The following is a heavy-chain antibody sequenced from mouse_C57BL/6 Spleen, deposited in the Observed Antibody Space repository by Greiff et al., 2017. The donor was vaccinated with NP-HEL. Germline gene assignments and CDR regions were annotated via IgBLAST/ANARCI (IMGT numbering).Heavy chain of an antibody. CDR3: ARYRDYGNFDY. V-gene: IGHV7-3*01. CDR1: GFTFTDYY. CDR2: IRNKANGYTT. Sequence: EVNVVESGGGLVQPGGSLSLSCAASGFTFTDYYMSWVRQPPGKALEWLGFIRNKANGYTTEYSASVKGRFTISRDNSQSILYLQMNALRAEDSATYYCARYRDYGNFDYWGQGTTLTVSS. J-gene: IGHJ2*01. D-gene: IGHD2-1*01.